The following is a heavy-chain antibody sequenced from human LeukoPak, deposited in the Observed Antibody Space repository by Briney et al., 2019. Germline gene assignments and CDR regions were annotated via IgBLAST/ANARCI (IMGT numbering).Heavy chain of an antibody. V-gene: IGHV4-34*01. Sequence: PSETLSLTCAVYGGSFSGYYWSWIRQPPGKGLEWIGEINHSGSTNYNPSLKSRVTISVDTSKNQFSLKLSSVPAADTAVYYCALRGYCAGGSCYGGDYWGQGTLVTVSS. D-gene: IGHD2-15*01. CDR3: ALRGYCAGGSCYGGDY. J-gene: IGHJ4*02. CDR2: INHSGST. CDR1: GGSFSGYY.